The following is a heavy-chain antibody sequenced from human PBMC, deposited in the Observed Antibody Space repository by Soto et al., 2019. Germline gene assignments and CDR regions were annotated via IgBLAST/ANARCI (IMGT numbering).Heavy chain of an antibody. CDR2: IRKDGSQR. CDR3: ARDVSPGSSGLYLDAFDI. CDR1: EFAFSSYW. V-gene: IGHV3-7*05. J-gene: IGHJ3*02. D-gene: IGHD6-25*01. Sequence: EVQLVESGGGLVQPGGSLTLSCAASEFAFSSYWMTWVRQAPGKGLEWVANIRKDGSQRSYLDSVRGRFTISRDNSKNSLYLQMNSLRAEDTALYFFARDVSPGSSGLYLDAFDIWCQGTMVTVSS.